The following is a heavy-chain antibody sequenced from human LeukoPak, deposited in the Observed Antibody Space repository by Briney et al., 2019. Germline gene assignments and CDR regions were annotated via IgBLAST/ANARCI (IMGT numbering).Heavy chain of an antibody. CDR3: AREVKSSAGPASRREFDC. J-gene: IGHJ4*02. CDR2: IYSTGST. CDR1: GGSISSYY. D-gene: IGHD6-13*01. Sequence: PSETLSLTCTVSGGSISSYYWSWVRQPAGKGRDWIGRIYSTGSTNYNPSLKSRVTMSVDTSKPQFYLKLSSVTAADTAVYHCAREVKSSAGPASRREFDCWGQGTLVTVSS. V-gene: IGHV4-4*07.